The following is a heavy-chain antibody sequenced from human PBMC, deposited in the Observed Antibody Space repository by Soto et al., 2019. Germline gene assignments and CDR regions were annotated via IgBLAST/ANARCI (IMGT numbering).Heavy chain of an antibody. CDR1: GFTFSSYD. J-gene: IGHJ6*02. V-gene: IGHV3-13*01. CDR2: IGTAGDT. CDR3: AREDWNDYYGMDV. D-gene: IGHD1-1*01. Sequence: GGSLRLSCAASGFTFSSYDMHWVRQATGKGLEWVSAIGTAGDTYYPGSVKGRFTISRENAKNSLYLQMNSLRAGDTAVYYCAREDWNDYYGMDVWGQGTTVTVSS.